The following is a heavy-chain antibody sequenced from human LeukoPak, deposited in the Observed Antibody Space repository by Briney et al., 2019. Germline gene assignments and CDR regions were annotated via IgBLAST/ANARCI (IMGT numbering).Heavy chain of an antibody. Sequence: ASVKVSCKASGYTFTNYGISWVRQAPGQGLEWMGWISVYNGNTNYAENLQGRVTVTTDTSTNTAYMELRSLRSDDTAVYYCARDLRSGSYPPPFDYWGQGTPVTVSS. CDR3: ARDLRSGSYPPPFDY. V-gene: IGHV1-18*04. CDR2: ISVYNGNT. CDR1: GYTFTNYG. J-gene: IGHJ4*02. D-gene: IGHD6-19*01.